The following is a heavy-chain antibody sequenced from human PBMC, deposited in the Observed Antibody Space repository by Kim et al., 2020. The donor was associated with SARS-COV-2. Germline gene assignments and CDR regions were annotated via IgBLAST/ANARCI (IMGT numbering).Heavy chain of an antibody. CDR1: GFTVSSNY. Sequence: GGSLRLSCAASGFTVSSNYMSWVRQAPGKGLEWVSVIYSGGSTYYADSVKGRFTNSRDNSKNTLYLQMNSLRAEDTAVYYCASLSCGCDCYYGYYGMDVWAQGTTDTVSS. CDR3: ASLSCGCDCYYGYYGMDV. D-gene: IGHD2-21*02. J-gene: IGHJ6*02. V-gene: IGHV3-53*01. CDR2: IYSGGST.